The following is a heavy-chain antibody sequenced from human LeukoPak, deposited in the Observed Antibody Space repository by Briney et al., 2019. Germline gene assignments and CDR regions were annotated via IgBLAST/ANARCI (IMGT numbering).Heavy chain of an antibody. Sequence: ASVKVSCKVSGYTLTELSMHWVRQAPGKGLEWMGGFDPEDGETIYAQKFQGRVTMTEDTSTDTAYMELSSLRSEDTAVYYCATSYYDSSGYYENYFDYWGQGTLVTVSS. CDR2: FDPEDGET. J-gene: IGHJ4*02. V-gene: IGHV1-24*01. D-gene: IGHD3-22*01. CDR3: ATSYYDSSGYYENYFDY. CDR1: GYTLTELS.